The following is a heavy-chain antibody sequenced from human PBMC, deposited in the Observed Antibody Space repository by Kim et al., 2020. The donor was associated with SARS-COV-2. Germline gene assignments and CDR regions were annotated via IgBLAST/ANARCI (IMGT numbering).Heavy chain of an antibody. CDR1: GGSISSYY. Sequence: SETLSLTCTVSGGSISSYYWSWIRQPPGKVLEWIGYIYYSGSTNYNPSLKSRVTISVDTSKNQFSLKLSSVTAADTAVYYCARDLRQGSYYYDSSGHRYYYYGMDVWGQGTTVTVSS. CDR3: ARDLRQGSYYYDSSGHRYYYYGMDV. J-gene: IGHJ6*02. D-gene: IGHD3-22*01. CDR2: IYYSGST. V-gene: IGHV4-59*01.